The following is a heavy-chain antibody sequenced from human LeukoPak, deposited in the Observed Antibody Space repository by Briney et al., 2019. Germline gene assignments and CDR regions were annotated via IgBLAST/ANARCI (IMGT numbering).Heavy chain of an antibody. CDR2: ISSSSIYI. V-gene: IGHV3-21*01. J-gene: IGHJ4*02. Sequence: GGSLRLLCAAWVFTHRRFSMNCAPQARGKALAWVSSISSSSIYIYYADAVKGRYTISRDNDQNALYLEMNSLRAEDTAVYYWASEREYNYGHMLGYWGQGTLVTVPS. D-gene: IGHD5-18*01. CDR3: ASEREYNYGHMLGY. CDR1: VFTHRRFS.